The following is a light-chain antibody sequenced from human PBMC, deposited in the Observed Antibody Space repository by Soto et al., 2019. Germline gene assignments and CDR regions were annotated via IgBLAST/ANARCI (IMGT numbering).Light chain of an antibody. CDR3: QQYSNWPPIT. CDR1: QSVSRD. CDR2: GAS. Sequence: EIVLTQSPATLSVSPGERAPLSCRASQSVSRDLAWYQQKPGQAPRLLIYGASTRAPSIPARFSGSGSGTEFTLTISSLQSEDFAVYYCQQYSNWPPITFGQGTRLEI. J-gene: IGKJ5*01. V-gene: IGKV3-15*01.